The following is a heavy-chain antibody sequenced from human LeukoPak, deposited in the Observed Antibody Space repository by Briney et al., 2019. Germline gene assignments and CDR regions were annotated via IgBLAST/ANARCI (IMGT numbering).Heavy chain of an antibody. Sequence: PSETLSLTCAVSGGSISSGGYSWSWIRQPPGKAMEFIAYIYYTGNTYFNPSLKSRVTISVDTSKNQFSLKLSSVTAADTAVYYCARVLAAAGNNWFDPWGQGTLVTVSS. J-gene: IGHJ5*02. CDR1: GGSISSGGYS. V-gene: IGHV4-30-4*07. D-gene: IGHD6-13*01. CDR3: ARVLAAAGNNWFDP. CDR2: IYYTGNT.